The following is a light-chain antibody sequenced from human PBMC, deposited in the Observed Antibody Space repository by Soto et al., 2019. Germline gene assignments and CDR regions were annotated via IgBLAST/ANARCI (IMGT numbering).Light chain of an antibody. V-gene: IGLV2-11*01. J-gene: IGLJ2*01. CDR3: CSYAGTYTVV. CDR2: DVS. CDR1: SSDVGGYNY. Sequence: QSALTQPRSVSGSPGQSVTISCTGTSSDVGGYNYVSWYQHHPGKAPKLMIYDVSKRPSGVPDRFSGSNSGNTASLTISGLQAEDEADYYCCSYAGTYTVVFGGGTKLPVL.